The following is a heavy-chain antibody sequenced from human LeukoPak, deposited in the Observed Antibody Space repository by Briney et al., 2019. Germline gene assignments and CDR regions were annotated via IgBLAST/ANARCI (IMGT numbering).Heavy chain of an antibody. Sequence: GGSLRLSCAASGSTFSSYAMSWVRQAPGKGLEWVSAISGSGGSTYYADSVKGRFTISRDNSKNTLYLQMNSLRAEDTAVYYCAKRGSGSYSFDYWGQATLVTVSS. V-gene: IGHV3-23*01. J-gene: IGHJ4*02. D-gene: IGHD3-10*01. CDR1: GSTFSSYA. CDR3: AKRGSGSYSFDY. CDR2: ISGSGGST.